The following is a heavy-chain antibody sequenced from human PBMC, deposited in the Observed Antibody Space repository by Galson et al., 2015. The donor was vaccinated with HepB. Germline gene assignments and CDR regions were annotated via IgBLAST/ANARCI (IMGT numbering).Heavy chain of an antibody. CDR3: ARDSTFYGDYPCFSDY. D-gene: IGHD4-17*01. Sequence: SVKVSCKASGYTFTSYAMHWVRQAPGQRLEWMGWINAGNGNTKYSQKFQGRVTITRDTSASTAYMELSSLRSEDTAVYYCARDSTFYGDYPCFSDYWGQGTLVTVSS. J-gene: IGHJ4*02. V-gene: IGHV1-3*01. CDR2: INAGNGNT. CDR1: GYTFTSYA.